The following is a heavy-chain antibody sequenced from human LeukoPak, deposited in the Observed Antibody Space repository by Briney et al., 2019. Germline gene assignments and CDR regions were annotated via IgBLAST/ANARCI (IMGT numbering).Heavy chain of an antibody. Sequence: GGSLRLSCSASGFTFSSYAMDWVRQAPGKGLEYVPAISSNGGNTYYAESVKGRFTISRENSKNTLYLQMTSLRAAAAAVYYCVRRGYNYGYDYWGQGTLVTVSS. D-gene: IGHD5-18*01. J-gene: IGHJ4*02. CDR3: VRRGYNYGYDY. V-gene: IGHV3-64D*09. CDR1: GFTFSSYA. CDR2: ISSNGGNT.